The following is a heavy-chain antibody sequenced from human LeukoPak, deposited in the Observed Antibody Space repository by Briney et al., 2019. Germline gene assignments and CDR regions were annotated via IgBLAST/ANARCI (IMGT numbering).Heavy chain of an antibody. Sequence: GASVKVSCKASGGTFSNYAISWVRQAPGQGLEWMGWINPNSGGTNYAQKFQGRVTMTRDTSISTAYMELSRLRSDDTAVYYCARDLGDIVATRVPGCFDYWGQGTLVTVSS. CDR3: ARDLGDIVATRVPGCFDY. D-gene: IGHD5-12*01. CDR2: INPNSGGT. J-gene: IGHJ4*02. V-gene: IGHV1-2*02. CDR1: GGTFSNYA.